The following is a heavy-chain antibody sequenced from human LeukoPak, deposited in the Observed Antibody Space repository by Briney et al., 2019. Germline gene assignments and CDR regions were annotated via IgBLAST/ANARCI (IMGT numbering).Heavy chain of an antibody. CDR1: GFTVGSIH. D-gene: IGHD6-19*01. CDR3: ARASRWLAFDY. Sequence: PGGSLRLSCAVSGFTVGSIHMAWVRQTPGKGLEWVSVIYNGDNTYYPDSVRGRFTISRDNSKNTLYLQMNSLRAEDTAVYYCARASRWLAFDYWGQGTLVIVSS. J-gene: IGHJ4*02. CDR2: IYNGDNT. V-gene: IGHV3-66*01.